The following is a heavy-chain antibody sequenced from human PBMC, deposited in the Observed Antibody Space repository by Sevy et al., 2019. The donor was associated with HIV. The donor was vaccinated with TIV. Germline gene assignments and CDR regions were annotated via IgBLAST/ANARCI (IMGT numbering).Heavy chain of an antibody. D-gene: IGHD6-13*01. CDR2: INQDGSVK. CDR3: VRAIVAACSF. Sequence: GGSLRLSCAASGFTLNSYWMSWVRQAPGKGLEWVANINQDGSVKYYVDSVKGRFTISRDNARNSLYLRMNSLRAEDTALYYCVRAIVAACSFWGQGTLVTVSS. J-gene: IGHJ4*02. V-gene: IGHV3-7*01. CDR1: GFTLNSYW.